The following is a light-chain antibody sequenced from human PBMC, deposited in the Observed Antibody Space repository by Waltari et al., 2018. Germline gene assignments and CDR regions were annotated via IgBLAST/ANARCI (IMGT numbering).Light chain of an antibody. CDR1: HRDIGSPNS. Sequence: QSALTQPASLSGSPGQSITISCTGTHRDIGSPNSVSWYRQSGGAPQLLIYDVFKRPSVVSDRFSGSKSDNTASLTITGLQPEDEADYYCCSYEINSVLFGGGTKLTVL. J-gene: IGLJ2*01. CDR3: CSYEINSVL. V-gene: IGLV2-14*03. CDR2: DVF.